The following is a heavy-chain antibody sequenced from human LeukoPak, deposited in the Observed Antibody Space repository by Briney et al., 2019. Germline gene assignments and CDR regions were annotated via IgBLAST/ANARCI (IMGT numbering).Heavy chain of an antibody. D-gene: IGHD3-22*01. J-gene: IGHJ5*02. V-gene: IGHV4-30-2*01. Sequence: SETLSLTCTVSGGSISSGGYFWSWIRQPPGKGLEWIGYIYHSGSTYYNPSLKSRVTISVDRSKNQFSLKLSSVTAADTAVYYCARGLYYYDSSGYYSNWFDPWGQGTLVTVSS. CDR2: IYHSGST. CDR1: GGSISSGGYF. CDR3: ARGLYYYDSSGYYSNWFDP.